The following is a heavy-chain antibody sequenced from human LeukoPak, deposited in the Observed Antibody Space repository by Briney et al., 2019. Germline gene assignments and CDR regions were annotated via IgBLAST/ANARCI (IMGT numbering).Heavy chain of an antibody. CDR3: ARGRAAAGSPFDY. CDR1: GGSISSYY. J-gene: IGHJ4*02. D-gene: IGHD6-13*01. V-gene: IGHV4-59*01. CDR2: FYYSGST. Sequence: SETLSLACTVSGGSISSYYWSWIRQPPGKGLEWIGYFYYSGSTDYNPSLKSRVTISVDTSKNQFSLRLSSVTAADTAVYYCARGRAAAGSPFDYWGQGTLVTASS.